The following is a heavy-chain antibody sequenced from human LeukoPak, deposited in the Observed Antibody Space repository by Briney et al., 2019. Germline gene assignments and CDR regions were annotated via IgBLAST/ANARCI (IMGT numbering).Heavy chain of an antibody. J-gene: IGHJ4*02. CDR2: INTINGNP. V-gene: IGHV7-4-1*02. CDR1: GYTFTTYA. CDR3: ATTFTRRAFDY. Sequence: GASVKVSCKASGYTFTTYAIHWVRQAPGQRLEWMGWINTINGNPTYAQGFTGRFAFSLDTSVSTAYLQVSSLKAEDTAVYYCATTFTRRAFDYWGQGTLVTVSS.